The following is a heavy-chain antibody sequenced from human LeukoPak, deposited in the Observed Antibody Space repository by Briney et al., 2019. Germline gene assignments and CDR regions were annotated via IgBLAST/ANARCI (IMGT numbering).Heavy chain of an antibody. Sequence: PGGSLRLSCAASGFPFSSYWMHWVRQVPGKGLLWVSRINSDGSATIYADSVRGRFTISRDNAKNSLYLQMNSLRAEDTAFYYCAKDGPLGGYDFDYWGQGILVTVSS. CDR2: INSDGSAT. CDR1: GFPFSSYW. CDR3: AKDGPLGGYDFDY. J-gene: IGHJ4*02. V-gene: IGHV3-74*01. D-gene: IGHD5-12*01.